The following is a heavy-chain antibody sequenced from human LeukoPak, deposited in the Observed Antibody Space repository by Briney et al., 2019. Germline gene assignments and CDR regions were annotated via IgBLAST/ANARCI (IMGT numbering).Heavy chain of an antibody. D-gene: IGHD3-22*01. CDR3: ARGTYDSSGYYPLEYYYGMDV. J-gene: IGHJ6*02. V-gene: IGHV3-23*01. Sequence: GGSLRLSCAASGFTFSSYAMSWVRQAPGKGLEWVSAISGSGGSTYYADSVKGRFTISRDNSKNTLYLQMNSLRAEDTAVYYCARGTYDSSGYYPLEYYYGMDVWGQGTTVTVSS. CDR1: GFTFSSYA. CDR2: ISGSGGST.